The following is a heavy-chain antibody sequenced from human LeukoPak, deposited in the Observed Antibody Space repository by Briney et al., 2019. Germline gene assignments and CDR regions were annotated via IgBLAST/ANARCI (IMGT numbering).Heavy chain of an antibody. V-gene: IGHV3-53*01. D-gene: IGHD3-22*01. Sequence: QASETLSLTCAVYGGSFSGYYWSWVRQAPGKGLEWVSVIYSGGSTYYADSVKGRFTISRDNSKNTLYLQMNSLRAEDTAVYYCARGHYDSSGYLGGRYYYYMDVWGKGTTVTVSS. J-gene: IGHJ6*03. CDR1: GGSFSGYY. CDR3: ARGHYDSSGYLGGRYYYYMDV. CDR2: IYSGGST.